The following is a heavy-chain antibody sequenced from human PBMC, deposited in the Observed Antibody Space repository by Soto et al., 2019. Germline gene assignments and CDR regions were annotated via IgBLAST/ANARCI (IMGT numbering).Heavy chain of an antibody. CDR3: ARALLYCSGGSCYPYYFDY. Sequence: SETLSLTCAVYGGSFSGYDWSWIRQPPGKGLEWIGEINHSGSTNYNPSLKSRVTISVDTSKNQFSLKLSSVTAADTAVYYCARALLYCSGGSCYPYYFDYWGQGTLVTVSS. CDR2: INHSGST. D-gene: IGHD2-15*01. V-gene: IGHV4-34*01. CDR1: GGSFSGYD. J-gene: IGHJ4*02.